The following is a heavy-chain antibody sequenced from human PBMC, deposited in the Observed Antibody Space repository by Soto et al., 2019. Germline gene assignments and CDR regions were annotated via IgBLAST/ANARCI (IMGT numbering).Heavy chain of an antibody. V-gene: IGHV3-30*18. D-gene: IGHD6-19*01. J-gene: IGHJ4*02. CDR3: AKDESSGWYRGPDY. CDR1: GFSFSNYG. CDR2: ISHDGSNQ. Sequence: QVQLVESGGGVVQPRRSLRLSCAASGFSFSNYGMHWVRQAQAKGLEWVAVISHDGSNQYHADSVKGRVTISRDNSKNTVYLQMNSLRAEDTAVYYCAKDESSGWYRGPDYWGEGTLVTVSS.